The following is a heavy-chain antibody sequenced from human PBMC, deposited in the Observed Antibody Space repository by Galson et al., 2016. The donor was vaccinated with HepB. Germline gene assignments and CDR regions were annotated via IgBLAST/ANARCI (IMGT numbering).Heavy chain of an antibody. V-gene: IGHV4-39*01. CDR3: ARLDIVVIPGSLLD. Sequence: ETLSLTCTVSSGPISSSSYYWDWIRQPPGKGLEWLGNIYYRGTTNYNPSLKSRVTISGDTSTNQFSLKLSSVTAADTAVYDCARLDIVVIPGSLLDWGQGTLVTVSS. D-gene: IGHD2-2*03. CDR1: SGPISSSSYY. J-gene: IGHJ4*02. CDR2: IYYRGTT.